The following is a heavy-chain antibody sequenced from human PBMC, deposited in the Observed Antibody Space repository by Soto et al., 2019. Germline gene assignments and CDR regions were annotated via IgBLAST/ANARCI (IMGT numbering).Heavy chain of an antibody. CDR3: ARERVGVGGGYKRTLDV. D-gene: IGHD1-26*01. CDR2: IYYSGST. V-gene: IGHV4-61*01. J-gene: IGHJ6*02. CDR1: GGSVSSGSYY. Sequence: SETRSLTCTVSGGSVSSGSYYWSWIRQPPGKGLEWIGYIYYSGSTNYNPSLKSRVTISVDTSKNQFSLKLSSVTAADTAVYYCARERVGVGGGYKRTLDVWGQGTTVTVSS.